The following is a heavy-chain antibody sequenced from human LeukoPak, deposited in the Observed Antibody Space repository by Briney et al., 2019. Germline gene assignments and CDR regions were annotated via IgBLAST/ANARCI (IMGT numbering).Heavy chain of an antibody. J-gene: IGHJ5*02. CDR2: INHSGST. V-gene: IGHV4-34*01. CDR1: GGSFSGYY. Sequence: SETLSLTCAVYGGSFSGYYWSWIRQPSGKGLEWIGEINHSGSTNYNPSLKSRVTISVDTSKNQFSLKLSSVTAADTAVYYCARYNWFDPWGQGTLVTVSS. CDR3: ARYNWFDP.